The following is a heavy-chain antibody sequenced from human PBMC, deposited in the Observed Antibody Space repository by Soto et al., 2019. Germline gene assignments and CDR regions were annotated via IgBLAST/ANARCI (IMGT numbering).Heavy chain of an antibody. V-gene: IGHV4-39*01. CDR2: IYYSGTT. CDR1: GDSISSSSYY. CDR3: ARQRRGGYWFDP. Sequence: SETLSLTCTVSGDSISSSSYYWGWIRQPPGKGLEWIGDIYYSGTTHYNPSLKSRVTISIDTSKNQFSLHLRSVTAADTAIYYCARQRRGGYWFDPWGQGTLVTVSS. J-gene: IGHJ5*02.